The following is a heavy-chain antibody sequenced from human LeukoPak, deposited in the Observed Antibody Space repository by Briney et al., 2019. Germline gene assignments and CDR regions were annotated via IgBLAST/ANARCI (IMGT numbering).Heavy chain of an antibody. CDR2: LIPIFGAS. CDR3: ARTMSYFDSSGYFWFDP. V-gene: IGHV1-69*05. Sequence: ASVKVSCKASGGTLNSFTVSWLRQAPGQGLEWMGVLIPIFGASTYAQKFQGRVTITTDESTATSYMELTSLRCEDTAVYYCARTMSYFDSSGYFWFDPWGQGTLVTVSS. J-gene: IGHJ5*02. D-gene: IGHD3-22*01. CDR1: GGTLNSFT.